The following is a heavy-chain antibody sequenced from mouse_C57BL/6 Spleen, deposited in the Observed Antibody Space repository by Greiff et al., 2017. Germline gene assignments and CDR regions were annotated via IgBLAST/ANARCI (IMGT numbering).Heavy chain of an antibody. J-gene: IGHJ2*01. Sequence: QVQLQQPGAELVKPGASVKMSCKASGYTFTSYWITWVKQRPGQGLEWIGDMYPGSGSTNYNEKFKSKATLTVDTSSSTAYMQLSSLTSEDSAVYYCARWGSNYLYYFDYWGQGTTLTVSS. CDR2: MYPGSGST. CDR1: GYTFTSYW. D-gene: IGHD2-5*01. V-gene: IGHV1-55*01. CDR3: ARWGSNYLYYFDY.